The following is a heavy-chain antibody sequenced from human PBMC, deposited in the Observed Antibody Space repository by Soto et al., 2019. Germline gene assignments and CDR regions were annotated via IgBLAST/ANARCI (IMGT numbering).Heavy chain of an antibody. CDR2: INTGNGNS. CDR3: ARNVDYFDP. J-gene: IGHJ5*01. CDR1: GYTFTRYA. V-gene: IGHV1-3*04. Sequence: QVQLVQSGAEVKKPGASVKVSCKASGYTFTRYAMHWVRQAPGQGLKWMGWINTGNGNSHYSQKFQGRVTFTRDTSATTVYMELSSLRSEDTAVYFCARNVDYFDPWGQGTLVTVSS. D-gene: IGHD4-17*01.